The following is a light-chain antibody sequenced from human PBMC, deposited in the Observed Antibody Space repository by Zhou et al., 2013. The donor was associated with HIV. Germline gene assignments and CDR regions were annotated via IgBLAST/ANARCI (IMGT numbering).Light chain of an antibody. J-gene: IGKJ4*01. Sequence: DIQMTQSPSSLSASIGDRVTITCQASQDITKNLNWHQQKPGKAPKLLMYGASKLETGVPIKVQWRWLWDSFSFTITSLQPEDIGTYYCQQYESLPLTFGGGTKVEIK. V-gene: IGKV1-33*01. CDR1: QDITKN. CDR3: QQYESLPLT. CDR2: GAS.